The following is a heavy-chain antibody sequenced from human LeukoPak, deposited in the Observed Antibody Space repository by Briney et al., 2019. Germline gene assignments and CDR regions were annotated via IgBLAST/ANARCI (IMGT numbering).Heavy chain of an antibody. CDR2: IYHSGRT. Sequence: PSETLSLTCAVSGYSISRGYYWGWIRQHPGKGLEWIGRIYHSGRTYYNPSLKSRVTISVDTSKTQFSLKLSSVTAADTAVYYSAMRRRDYDSSGYYYFPSHFYYFDFWGQGTLVTVSS. D-gene: IGHD3-22*01. V-gene: IGHV4-38-2*01. CDR3: AMRRRDYDSSGYYYFPSHFYYFDF. J-gene: IGHJ4*02. CDR1: GYSISRGYY.